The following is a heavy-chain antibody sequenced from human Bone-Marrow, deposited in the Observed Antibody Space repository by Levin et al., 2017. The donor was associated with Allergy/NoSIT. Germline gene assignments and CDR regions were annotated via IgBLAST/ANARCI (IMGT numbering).Heavy chain of an antibody. CDR1: GFTFTGYY. CDR2: INPNTGGT. CDR3: ARDAGAAAGPR. J-gene: IGHJ4*02. Sequence: GASVKVSCKASGFTFTGYYMHWMRQAPGQGLEWVGRINPNTGGTNYAQKFQGRVTITRDTSITTAYMEVSGLRSDDTAIYYCARDAGAAAGPRWGQGTLVTVSS. D-gene: IGHD6-13*01. V-gene: IGHV1-2*06.